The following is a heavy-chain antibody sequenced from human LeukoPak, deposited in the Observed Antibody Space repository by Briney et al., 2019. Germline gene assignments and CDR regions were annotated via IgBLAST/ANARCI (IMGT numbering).Heavy chain of an antibody. D-gene: IGHD6-13*01. CDR3: ARDNLIAAAVTAGFDY. V-gene: IGHV1-8*01. Sequence: ASVKVSCKASGYTFTSYDINWVRQATGQGLEWMGWMNPNSGNTGYAQKFQGRVTMTRNTSISTAYMELSSLRSEDTAVYYCARDNLIAAAVTAGFDYWGQGTLVTVSS. J-gene: IGHJ4*02. CDR2: MNPNSGNT. CDR1: GYTFTSYD.